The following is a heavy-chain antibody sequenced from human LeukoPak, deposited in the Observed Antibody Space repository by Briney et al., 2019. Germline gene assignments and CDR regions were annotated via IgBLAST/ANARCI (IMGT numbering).Heavy chain of an antibody. D-gene: IGHD1-26*01. J-gene: IGHJ4*02. CDR1: GFTFSSYG. CDR2: ISYDGSNK. Sequence: PGGSLRLSCAASGFTFSSYGMHWVRQAPGKGLEWVAVISYDGSNKYYADSVKGRFTISRDNSKNTLYLQMNSLRAEDTAVYYCAKDRRVGGSYYSIDYWGQGTLVTVSS. V-gene: IGHV3-30*18. CDR3: AKDRRVGGSYYSIDY.